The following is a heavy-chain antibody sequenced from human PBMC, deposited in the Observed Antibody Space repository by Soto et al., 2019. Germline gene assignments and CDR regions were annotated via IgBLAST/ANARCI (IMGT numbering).Heavy chain of an antibody. CDR3: ARDVAAKVNWFAP. CDR2: INHSGST. CDR1: GGSFSGYY. Sequence: PSETLSLTCAVYGGSFSGYYWSWIRQPPGKGLEWIGEINHSGSTNYNPSLKSRVTISVDTSKNQFSLKLSSVTAADTAVYYCARDVAAKVNWFAPWGQGTLVTVSS. J-gene: IGHJ5*02. V-gene: IGHV4-34*01. D-gene: IGHD2-15*01.